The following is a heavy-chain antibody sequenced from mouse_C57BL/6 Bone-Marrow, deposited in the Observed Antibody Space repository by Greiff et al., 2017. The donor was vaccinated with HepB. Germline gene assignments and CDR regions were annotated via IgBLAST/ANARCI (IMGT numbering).Heavy chain of an antibody. V-gene: IGHV2-6*01. D-gene: IGHD1-1*01. Sequence: QVQLKESGPGLVAPSQSLSITCTVSGFSLTSYGVDWVRQSPGKGLEWLGVIWGVGSTNYNSALRSRLSISKDNSKSQVFLKMNSLQTDDTAMYYCASEGLYYGSSYGGAMDYWGQGTSVTVSS. J-gene: IGHJ4*01. CDR1: GFSLTSYG. CDR3: ASEGLYYGSSYGGAMDY. CDR2: IWGVGST.